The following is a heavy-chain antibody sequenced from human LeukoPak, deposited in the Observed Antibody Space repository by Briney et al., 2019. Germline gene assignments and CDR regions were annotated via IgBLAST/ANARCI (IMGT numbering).Heavy chain of an antibody. V-gene: IGHV1-3*01. CDR3: TLFDYDSYSAYLH. CDR2: INPGNGKT. J-gene: IGHJ4*02. Sequence: APVKVSCKASGYTFTSYSLHWVRQAPGQRLEWMGWINPGNGKTKYPQTFQGRVTITRDTSATTAYMELRSLRSEDTAVYYCTLFDYDSYSAYLHWGQGALVTVSS. D-gene: IGHD3-3*01. CDR1: GYTFTSYS.